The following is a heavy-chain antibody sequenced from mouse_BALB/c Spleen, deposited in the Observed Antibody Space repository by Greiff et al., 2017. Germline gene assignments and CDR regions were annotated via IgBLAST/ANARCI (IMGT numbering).Heavy chain of an antibody. CDR2: INPSSGYT. D-gene: IGHD1-2*01. CDR3: ARWIHYDGVAY. CDR1: GYTFTSYT. V-gene: IGHV1-4*01. J-gene: IGHJ3*01. Sequence: QVQLQQSGAELARPGASVKMSCKASGYTFTSYTMHWVKQRPGQGLEWIGYINPSSGYTNYNQKFKDKATLTADKSSSTAHMQLSSLTSEDSAVYYCARWIHYDGVAYWGQGTLVTVSA.